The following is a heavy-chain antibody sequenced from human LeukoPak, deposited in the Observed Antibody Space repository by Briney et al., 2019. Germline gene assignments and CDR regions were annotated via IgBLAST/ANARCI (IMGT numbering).Heavy chain of an antibody. CDR2: ISYDGSNK. CDR1: GFTFSSYA. Sequence: PGRSLRLSCAASGFTFSSYAMYWVRQAPGKGLEWVAVISYDGSNKYYADSVKGRFTISRDNSKNTLYLQMNSLRAEDTAVYYCAREDMVREVMPDYWGQGTLVTVSS. V-gene: IGHV3-30-3*01. CDR3: AREDMVREVMPDY. D-gene: IGHD3-10*01. J-gene: IGHJ4*02.